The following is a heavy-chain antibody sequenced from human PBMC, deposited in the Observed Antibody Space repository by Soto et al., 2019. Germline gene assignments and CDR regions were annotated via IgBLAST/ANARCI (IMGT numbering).Heavy chain of an antibody. D-gene: IGHD6-13*01. CDR2: ISWNSGSI. CDR3: AKGDSSSWYQFDY. CDR1: GFTFDDYA. J-gene: IGHJ4*02. V-gene: IGHV3-9*01. Sequence: GGSLRLSCAASGFTFDDYAMHWVRQAPGKGLEWVSGISWNSGSIGYADSVKGRFTISRDNAKNSLYLQMNSLRAEDTALYYCAKGDSSSWYQFDYWGQGTLVTVSS.